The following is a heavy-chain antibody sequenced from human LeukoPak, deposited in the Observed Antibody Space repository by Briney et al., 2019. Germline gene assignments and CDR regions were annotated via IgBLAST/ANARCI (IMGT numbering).Heavy chain of an antibody. Sequence: GGSLRLSCAASGFTFSSYSMNWVRQAPGKGLEWVSYISSSSSSTIYYADSVEGRFTISRDNAKNSLYLQMNSLRAEDTAVYYCAKDVVVVAAINWFDPWGQGTLVTVSS. D-gene: IGHD2-15*01. CDR1: GFTFSSYS. V-gene: IGHV3-48*04. J-gene: IGHJ5*02. CDR3: AKDVVVVAAINWFDP. CDR2: ISSSSSSTI.